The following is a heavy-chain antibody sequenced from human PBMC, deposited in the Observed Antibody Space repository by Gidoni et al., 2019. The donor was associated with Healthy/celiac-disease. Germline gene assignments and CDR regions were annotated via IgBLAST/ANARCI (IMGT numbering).Heavy chain of an antibody. CDR1: GFTFSSYA. V-gene: IGHV3-30*01. D-gene: IGHD4-17*01. CDR2: ISYDGSNK. J-gene: IGHJ6*02. CDR3: ARGGAAAVTPDV. Sequence: QVQLVESGGGVVQPGRSLRLSCAASGFTFSSYAMHWVRPAPGKGLEWVAFISYDGSNKYYADSVKGRFTISRDNSKNTLYLQMNSLRAEDTAVYYCARGGAAAVTPDVWGQGTTVTVSS.